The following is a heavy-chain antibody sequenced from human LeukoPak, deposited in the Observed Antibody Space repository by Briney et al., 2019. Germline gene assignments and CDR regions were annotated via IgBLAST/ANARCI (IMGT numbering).Heavy chain of an antibody. J-gene: IGHJ5*02. CDR3: ARGTEGGSSNWFDP. D-gene: IGHD2-15*01. V-gene: IGHV1-2*02. CDR2: INPNSGGT. CDR1: GYRFTGYY. Sequence: ASVKVSCKASGYRFTGYYMHWVRQAPGQGLEWMGCINPNSGGTNYAQKFQGRVTMTWDTSISTAYMELSRLRSDDTAVYYCARGTEGGSSNWFDPWGQGTLVTVSS.